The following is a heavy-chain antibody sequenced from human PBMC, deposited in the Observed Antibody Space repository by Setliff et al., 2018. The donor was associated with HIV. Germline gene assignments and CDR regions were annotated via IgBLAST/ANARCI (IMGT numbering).Heavy chain of an antibody. CDR1: GGSISSSSNY. CDR3: ARGELKINWGNYYYYYMDV. Sequence: PSETLSLTCTVSGGSISSSSNYWAWVRQPPGKGLEWIGTIYYSGITYYNPSLKSRVTISVDTSQSQFSLKLTSVTAADTAIYFCARGELKINWGNYYYYYMDVWGKGTTVTVSS. D-gene: IGHD7-27*01. J-gene: IGHJ6*03. CDR2: IYYSGIT. V-gene: IGHV4-39*07.